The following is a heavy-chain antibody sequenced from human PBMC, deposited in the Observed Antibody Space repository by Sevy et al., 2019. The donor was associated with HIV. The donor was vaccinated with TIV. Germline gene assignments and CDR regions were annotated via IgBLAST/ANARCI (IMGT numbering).Heavy chain of an antibody. D-gene: IGHD5-12*01. V-gene: IGHV3-23*01. J-gene: IGHJ4*02. Sequence: GGSLRLSCAASAFTFSNYAMTWVRQAPGKGLEWVSGISGSGGSTYYADSVKGRFTFSRDNSKNTVYLQMNSLRAEDTAVYYCAKGRGFSAYDAYDFWGQGTLVTVSS. CDR2: ISGSGGST. CDR1: AFTFSNYA. CDR3: AKGRGFSAYDAYDF.